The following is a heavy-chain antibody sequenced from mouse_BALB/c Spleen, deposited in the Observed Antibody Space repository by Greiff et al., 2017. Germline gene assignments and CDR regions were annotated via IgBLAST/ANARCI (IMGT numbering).Heavy chain of an antibody. D-gene: IGHD3-2*02. CDR3: ARRGYSFAY. CDR2: ISYSGST. Sequence: EVKLLESGPGLVKPSQSLSLTCSVTGYSITSDYAWNWIRQFPGNKLEWMGYISYSGSTSYNPSLKSRISITRDTSKNQFFLQLNSVTTEDTATYYCARRGYSFAYWGQGTLVTVSA. V-gene: IGHV3-2*02. J-gene: IGHJ3*01. CDR1: GYSITSDYA.